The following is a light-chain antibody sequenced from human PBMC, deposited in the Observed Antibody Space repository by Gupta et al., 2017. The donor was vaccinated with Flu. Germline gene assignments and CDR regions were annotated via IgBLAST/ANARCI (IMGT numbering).Light chain of an antibody. V-gene: IGKV1-5*03. Sequence: DIQMTQSPSTLSASVGDRVTITCRASQSIDDYLAWYQVKSGKAPKVLISQASNLESGVPSRFSGGRSGTDFTLTINNLQPDDFATYYCQHYKNYYPTFGQGTKVEIK. CDR2: QAS. CDR3: QHYKNYYPT. CDR1: QSIDDY. J-gene: IGKJ1*01.